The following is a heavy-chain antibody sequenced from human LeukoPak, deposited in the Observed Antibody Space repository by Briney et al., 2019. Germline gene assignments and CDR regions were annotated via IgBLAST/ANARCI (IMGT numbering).Heavy chain of an antibody. Sequence: SSETLSLTCTVSGVSVSSGSYYWGWIRQPPGKGLEWIGSIYYSGSTYYNPSLKSRVTISVDTSKNQFSLKLSSVTAADTAVYYCARRSGHDFWSGYPIYYFDYWGQGTLVTVSS. V-gene: IGHV4-39*01. J-gene: IGHJ4*02. D-gene: IGHD3-3*01. CDR3: ARRSGHDFWSGYPIYYFDY. CDR2: IYYSGST. CDR1: GVSVSSGSYY.